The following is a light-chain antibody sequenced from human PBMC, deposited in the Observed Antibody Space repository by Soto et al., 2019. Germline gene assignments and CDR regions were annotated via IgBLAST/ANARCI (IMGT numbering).Light chain of an antibody. V-gene: IGKV1-5*03. Sequence: DIQMTQSPSTLSGSVGDRVTITCRASQTISSWLAWYQQKPGKAPKLLIYKASTLKSGVPSRFSGSGSGTEFTLTISSLQPDDFETYYCQQYNSYSFGQGTKVDIK. CDR3: QQYNSYS. CDR1: QTISSW. CDR2: KAS. J-gene: IGKJ1*01.